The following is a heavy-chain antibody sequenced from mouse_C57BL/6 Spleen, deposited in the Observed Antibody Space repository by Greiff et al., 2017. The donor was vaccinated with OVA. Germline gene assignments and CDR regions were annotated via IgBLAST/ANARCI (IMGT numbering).Heavy chain of an antibody. CDR3: ARYYYGSSQAPSWFSY. D-gene: IGHD1-1*01. J-gene: IGHJ3*01. CDR2: INPNNGGT. V-gene: IGHV1-22*01. CDR1: GYTFTDYN. Sequence: EVQLPQSGPELVKPGASVKMSCKASGYTFTDYNMHWVTQSPGQRLAWIGYINPNNGGTSYNQKFKGKATLTVNKSSSTAYMELRSLTSDDSAVYYCARYYYGSSQAPSWFSYWGQGTLVTVSA.